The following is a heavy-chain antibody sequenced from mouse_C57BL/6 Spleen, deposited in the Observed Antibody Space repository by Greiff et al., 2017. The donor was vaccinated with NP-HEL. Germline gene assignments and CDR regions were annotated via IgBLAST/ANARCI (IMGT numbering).Heavy chain of an antibody. CDR1: GYTFTSYW. Sequence: VQLQQPGAELVRPGSSVKLSCKASGYTFTSYWMHWVKQRPIQGLEWIGNIDPSDSETHYNQKFKDKATLTVDKSSSTAYMQLSSLTSEDSAVYYCARNYGSSWDFDVWGTGTTVTVSS. CDR2: IDPSDSET. V-gene: IGHV1-52*01. D-gene: IGHD1-1*01. J-gene: IGHJ1*03. CDR3: ARNYGSSWDFDV.